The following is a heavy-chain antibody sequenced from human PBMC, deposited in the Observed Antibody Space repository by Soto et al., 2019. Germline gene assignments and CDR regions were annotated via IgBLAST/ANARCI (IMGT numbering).Heavy chain of an antibody. CDR1: GFIISDYW. CDR3: SRIPSQETRYSWFDS. CDR2: ISKDGREE. J-gene: IGHJ5*01. D-gene: IGHD2-21*01. Sequence: GVSLRLSCAASGFIISDYWMSWVRQAPGKGMEWVADISKDGREEHFVDSVKGRFTMSRDNAKNSLSLFMHGLRAEDTAIYYCSRIPSQETRYSWFDSWGQGTVVTVSS. V-gene: IGHV3-7*03.